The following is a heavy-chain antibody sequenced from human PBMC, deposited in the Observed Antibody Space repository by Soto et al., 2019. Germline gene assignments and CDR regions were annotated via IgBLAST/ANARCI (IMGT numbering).Heavy chain of an antibody. CDR3: ARGPVLHPMITFGGVTPSPPWFDP. J-gene: IGHJ5*02. CDR2: IYYSGST. V-gene: IGHV4-31*03. CDR1: GGSISSGGYY. Sequence: SETLSLTCTVSGGSISSGGYYWSWIRQHPGKGLEWIGYIYYSGSTYYNPSLKSRVTISVDTSKNQFSLKLSSVTAADTAVYYCARGPVLHPMITFGGVTPSPPWFDPWGQGTLVTVSS. D-gene: IGHD3-16*01.